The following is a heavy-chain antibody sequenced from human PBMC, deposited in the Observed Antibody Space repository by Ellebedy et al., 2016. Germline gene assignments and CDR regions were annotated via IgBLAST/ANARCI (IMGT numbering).Heavy chain of an antibody. CDR2: IYYSGST. CDR1: GGSFSGYY. V-gene: IGHV4-34*01. J-gene: IGHJ2*01. Sequence: SETLSLXCAVYGGSFSGYYWSWTRQPPGKGLEWIGSIYYSGSTYYNPSLKSRVTISVDTSKNQFSLKLSSVTAADTAVYYCARRGLPGNWYFDLWGRGTLVTVSS. CDR3: ARRGLPGNWYFDL.